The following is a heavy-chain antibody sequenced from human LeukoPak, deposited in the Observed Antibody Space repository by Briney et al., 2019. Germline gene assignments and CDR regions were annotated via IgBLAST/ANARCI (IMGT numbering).Heavy chain of an antibody. CDR3: ARDTYYYDSSGYYYDY. J-gene: IGHJ4*02. CDR2: ISYDGSNK. CDR1: GFTFSSYA. Sequence: GGSLRLSCAASGFTFSSYAMHWVRQAPGKGLEWVAVISYDGSNKYYADSVKGRFTISRDNSKNTLYLQMNSLRAEDTAVYYCARDTYYYDSSGYYYDYWGQGTLVTVSS. V-gene: IGHV3-30*04. D-gene: IGHD3-22*01.